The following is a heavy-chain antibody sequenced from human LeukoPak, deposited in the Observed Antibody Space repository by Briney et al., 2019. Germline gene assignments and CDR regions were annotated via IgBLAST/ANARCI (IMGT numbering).Heavy chain of an antibody. CDR2: INPNSGGT. D-gene: IGHD1-26*01. Sequence: SLKVSCKASGYIFTGYYMHWVRQAPGQGLEWMGWINPNSGGTNSAQKFQGRVTMTRDTSISTAYMELSRLTSDDTAVYYCARHPYSGSYHFDYWGQGTLVTVS. CDR1: GYIFTGYY. J-gene: IGHJ4*02. V-gene: IGHV1-2*02. CDR3: ARHPYSGSYHFDY.